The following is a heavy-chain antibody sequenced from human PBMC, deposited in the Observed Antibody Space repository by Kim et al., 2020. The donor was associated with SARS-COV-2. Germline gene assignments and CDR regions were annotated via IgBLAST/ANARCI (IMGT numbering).Heavy chain of an antibody. CDR3: ARVSWPKYYYDSSGYYYDLDY. CDR2: ISAYNGNT. Sequence: ASVKVSCKASGYTFTSYGISWVRQAPGQGLEWMGWISAYNGNTNYAQKLQGRVTMTTDTSTSTAYMELRSLRSDDTAVYYCARVSWPKYYYDSSGYYYDLDYWGQGTLVTVSS. CDR1: GYTFTSYG. J-gene: IGHJ4*02. D-gene: IGHD3-22*01. V-gene: IGHV1-18*04.